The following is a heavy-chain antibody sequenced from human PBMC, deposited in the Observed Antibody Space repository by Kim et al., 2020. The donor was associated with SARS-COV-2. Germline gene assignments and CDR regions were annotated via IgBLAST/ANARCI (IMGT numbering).Heavy chain of an antibody. CDR2: IYYSGST. V-gene: IGHV4-59*01. Sequence: SETLSLTCTVSGGSISSYYWSWIRQPPGKGLEWIGYIYYSGSTNYNPSLKSRVTISVDTSKNQFSLKLSSVTAADTAVYYCARGLRQITMVRGVIITPYYYYGMDVWGQGTTVTVSS. D-gene: IGHD3-10*01. CDR3: ARGLRQITMVRGVIITPYYYYGMDV. CDR1: GGSISSYY. J-gene: IGHJ6*02.